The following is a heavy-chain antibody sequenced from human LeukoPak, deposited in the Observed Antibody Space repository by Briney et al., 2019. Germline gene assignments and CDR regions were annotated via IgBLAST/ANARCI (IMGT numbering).Heavy chain of an antibody. D-gene: IGHD5-24*01. CDR2: IKQDGSKK. V-gene: IGHV3-7*04. Sequence: GGSLRLSCVASGFPFSSYWMTWVRQAPGKGLEWVANIKQDGSKKSYVDSVKGRFTISRDNAKNSLYLQMNSLRAEDTDIYYCTRVGYIDEGIDYWGQGTLVTVSS. J-gene: IGHJ4*02. CDR1: GFPFSSYW. CDR3: TRVGYIDEGIDY.